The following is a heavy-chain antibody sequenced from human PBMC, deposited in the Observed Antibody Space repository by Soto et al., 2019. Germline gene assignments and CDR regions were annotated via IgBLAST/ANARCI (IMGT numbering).Heavy chain of an antibody. Sequence: EVQLVESGGGLVKPGGPLRLSCAASGFTFSSYNMNWVRQAPGKGLEWVSYISSSSTTKYYADSVKGRFTISRDNAKNSMYLHMNSLRAEDTAVYYCARDGCSGSNCLDWFDPWGQGTLVTVSS. V-gene: IGHV3-48*01. CDR3: ARDGCSGSNCLDWFDP. CDR2: ISSSSTTK. D-gene: IGHD2-15*01. CDR1: GFTFSSYN. J-gene: IGHJ5*02.